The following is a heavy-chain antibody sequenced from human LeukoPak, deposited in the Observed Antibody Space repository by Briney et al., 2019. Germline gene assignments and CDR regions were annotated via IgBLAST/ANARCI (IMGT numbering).Heavy chain of an antibody. CDR3: ARDGQRSSPGRNWFDP. V-gene: IGHV1-2*02. J-gene: IGHJ5*02. D-gene: IGHD5/OR15-5a*01. Sequence: ASVKVSGKASGYTFTGYYMHWVRQAPGQGLEWMGWINPNSGGTNYAQKFQGRFTMTRDTSISTAYMELSRLRSDDTAVYYCARDGQRSSPGRNWFDPRGQGTLVTVSS. CDR1: GYTFTGYY. CDR2: INPNSGGT.